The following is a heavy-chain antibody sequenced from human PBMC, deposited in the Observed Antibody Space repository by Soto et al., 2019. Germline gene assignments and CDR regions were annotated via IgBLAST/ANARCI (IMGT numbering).Heavy chain of an antibody. CDR2: ISAYDGNT. CDR1: GYTFTSYG. CDR3: ARKGRVVGATRNYYYYGMDV. J-gene: IGHJ6*02. Sequence: ALMKVSCKASGYTFTSYGISWVRQAPGQGPEWMEWISAYDGNTNYAQKLQGRVTMTTDTSTSTAYMELRSLRSDDTAVYYCARKGRVVGATRNYYYYGMDVWGQGTTVTVSS. D-gene: IGHD1-26*01. V-gene: IGHV1-18*01.